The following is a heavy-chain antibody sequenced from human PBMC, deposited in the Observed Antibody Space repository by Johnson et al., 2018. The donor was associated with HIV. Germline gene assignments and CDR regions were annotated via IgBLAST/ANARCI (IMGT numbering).Heavy chain of an antibody. J-gene: IGHJ3*02. CDR2: IGTAGDT. CDR3: ARIAARGAFDI. Sequence: VQLVESGGGVVQPGGSLRLSCAAYGFTFSSYDMHWVRQVTRKGLEWVSAIGTAGDTYYPGSVKGRFTISRENAKDSLYLQMNSLRAGDTAVYYCARIAARGAFDIWGQGTMVTVSS. CDR1: GFTFSSYD. V-gene: IGHV3-13*01. D-gene: IGHD6-13*01.